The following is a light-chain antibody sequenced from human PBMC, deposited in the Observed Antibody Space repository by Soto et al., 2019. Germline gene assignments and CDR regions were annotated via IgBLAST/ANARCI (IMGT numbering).Light chain of an antibody. J-gene: IGKJ4*01. CDR1: QSVGSK. V-gene: IGKV3-15*01. CDR3: QQYNNWPPLT. CDR2: DAS. Sequence: ETVMTQSPATLSVSPGDRATLSCGASQSVGSKLAWYQKKPGQAPRLLIYDASTRATGISARFSGSGSGTEFTLTISSLQSEDFAVYYCQQYNNWPPLTFGGGNKVEIK.